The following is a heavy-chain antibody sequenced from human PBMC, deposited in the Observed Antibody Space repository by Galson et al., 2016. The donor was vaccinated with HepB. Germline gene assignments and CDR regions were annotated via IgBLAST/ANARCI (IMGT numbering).Heavy chain of an antibody. D-gene: IGHD1-20*01. CDR2: IYTGDNT. CDR3: ARGVGLTGPPFFDS. CDR1: GFTFSDYY. V-gene: IGHV3-53*01. J-gene: IGHJ4*02. Sequence: SLRLSCAASGFTFSDYYMNWVRQAPGKGLEWISVIYTGDNTNYADSVKGRFVVSRDRSTNTLYLHLNTLRPEDTAIYFCARGVGLTGPPFFDSWGQGALVTVSS.